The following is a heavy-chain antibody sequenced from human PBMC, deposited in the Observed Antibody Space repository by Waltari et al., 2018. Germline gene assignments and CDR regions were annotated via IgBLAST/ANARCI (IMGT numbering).Heavy chain of an antibody. Sequence: EVQLVESGGGLVKPGGSLRLPGSASGCTNSSFGMSWVRQAPGKGLEWVSSTTNSNTYIYYADSVKGRFTVSIDNAKNSLYLQMNSLRADDTAVYFCARALTTPNDYWGQGTLVTVSS. CDR3: ARALTTPNDY. J-gene: IGHJ4*02. CDR1: GCTNSSFG. CDR2: TTNSNTYI. D-gene: IGHD4-17*01. V-gene: IGHV3-21*03.